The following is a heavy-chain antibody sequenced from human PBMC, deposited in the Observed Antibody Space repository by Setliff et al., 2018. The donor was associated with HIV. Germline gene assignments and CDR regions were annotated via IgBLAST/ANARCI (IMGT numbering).Heavy chain of an antibody. J-gene: IGHJ4*02. CDR3: AKESPRAGYSVFDY. Sequence: GGSLRLSCAASGFTFSSYGMHWVRQAPGKGLEWAAVIWSDGSNKYYADSVKGRFTISRDNSKNTLYLQMNSLRAEDTAVYYCAKESPRAGYSVFDYWGQGTLVTVSS. CDR2: IWSDGSNK. V-gene: IGHV3-33*06. D-gene: IGHD5-18*01. CDR1: GFTFSSYG.